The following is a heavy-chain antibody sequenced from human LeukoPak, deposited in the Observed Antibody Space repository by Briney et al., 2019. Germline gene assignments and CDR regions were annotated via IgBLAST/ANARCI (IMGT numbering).Heavy chain of an antibody. J-gene: IGHJ3*02. CDR3: ARGGTGVPWNYGPTDAFDI. CDR1: GFTVTSNY. Sequence: GGSLRPSCAASGFTVTSNYMSWVRQAPGKGLEWVSAIYSGGSTYYADSVKGRFTISRDNSKNTLYLQMNSLRAEDTAVYYCARGGTGVPWNYGPTDAFDIWGQGTMVTVSS. CDR2: IYSGGST. D-gene: IGHD1-7*01. V-gene: IGHV3-53*01.